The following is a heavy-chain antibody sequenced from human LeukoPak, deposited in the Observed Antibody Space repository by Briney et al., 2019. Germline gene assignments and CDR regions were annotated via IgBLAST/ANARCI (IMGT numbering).Heavy chain of an antibody. J-gene: IGHJ6*02. Sequence: GGSLRLSCAASGFTFSSYAMGWVRQAPGKGLEWVSAISGSGGSTYYADSVKGRFTISRDNSKNTLYLQMNSLRAEDTAVYYCAKVYEYGVYVPSRYYYGMDVWGQGTTVTVSS. CDR2: ISGSGGST. CDR3: AKVYEYGVYVPSRYYYGMDV. V-gene: IGHV3-23*01. D-gene: IGHD4-17*01. CDR1: GFTFSSYA.